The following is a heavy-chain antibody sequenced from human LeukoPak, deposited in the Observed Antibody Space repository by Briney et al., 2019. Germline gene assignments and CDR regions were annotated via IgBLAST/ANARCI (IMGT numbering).Heavy chain of an antibody. CDR3: ARDTGPSGTAFDY. J-gene: IGHJ4*02. V-gene: IGHV4-39*07. D-gene: IGHD2-2*01. Sequence: SETLSLTCTVSGGSITNTGAYWVWIRQSPGKGLEWIGSIYYSGSAYYTPSLRSRVTISVATSKSLFSLTLSSVTAADTAVYYCARDTGPSGTAFDYWGQGILVNVSS. CDR2: IYYSGSA. CDR1: GGSITNTGAY.